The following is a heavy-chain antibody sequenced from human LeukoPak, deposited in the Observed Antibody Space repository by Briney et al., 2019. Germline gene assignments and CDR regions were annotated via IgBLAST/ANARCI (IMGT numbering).Heavy chain of an antibody. CDR1: GGSISSYY. CDR2: IFYSGST. V-gene: IGHV4-59*08. J-gene: IGHJ4*02. D-gene: IGHD4-17*01. CDR3: ARFKMTSVTD. Sequence: SETLSLTCTVSGGSISSYYWSWIRQPPGKGLEWIGYIFYSGSTKYNPSLNSRVTISLDTSKNQFSLKPNSVTAADTAVYYCARFKMTSVTDWGQGTLVTVSS.